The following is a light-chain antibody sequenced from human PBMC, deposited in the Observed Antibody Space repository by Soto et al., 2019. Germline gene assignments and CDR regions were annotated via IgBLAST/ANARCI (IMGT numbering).Light chain of an antibody. CDR2: DAS. J-gene: IGKJ1*01. CDR1: QSISSW. CDR3: QQYNSYQWT. V-gene: IGKV1-5*01. Sequence: DIQMTQSPSTLSASVGDRVTITCRASQSISSWLAWYQQKPGKAPKLLLYDASSLESGVPSTFSGSGSGTEFTLTISSLQPDDFATYYCQQYNSYQWTFGQGTKVEIK.